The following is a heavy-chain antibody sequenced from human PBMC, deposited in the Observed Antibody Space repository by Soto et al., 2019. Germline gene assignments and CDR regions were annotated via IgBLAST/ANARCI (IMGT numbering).Heavy chain of an antibody. CDR3: ARPYCSGGSCRPLGY. CDR1: GGSFSGYY. J-gene: IGHJ4*02. Sequence: SETLSLTCAVYGGSFSGYYWSWIRQPPGKGLEWIGEINHSGSTNYNPSLKSRVTISVDTSKNQFSLKLSSVTAADTAVYYCARPYCSGGSCRPLGYWGQGTLVTVSS. D-gene: IGHD2-15*01. CDR2: INHSGST. V-gene: IGHV4-34*01.